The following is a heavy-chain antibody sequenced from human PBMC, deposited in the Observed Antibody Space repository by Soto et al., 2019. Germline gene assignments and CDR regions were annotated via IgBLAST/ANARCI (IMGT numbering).Heavy chain of an antibody. Sequence: GGSLRLSCAASGFTVSSNYMSWVRQAPGKGLEWVGFIRSKAYGGTTEYAASVKGRFTISRDDSKSIAYLQMNSLKTEDTAVYYCARGTLPGFGMEVWDQGTTVAVSS. CDR2: IRSKAYGGTT. CDR1: GFTVSSNY. V-gene: IGHV3-49*04. D-gene: IGHD1-1*01. CDR3: ARGTLPGFGMEV. J-gene: IGHJ6*02.